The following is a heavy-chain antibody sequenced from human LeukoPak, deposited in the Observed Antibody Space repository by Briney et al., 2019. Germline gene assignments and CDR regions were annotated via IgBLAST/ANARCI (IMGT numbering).Heavy chain of an antibody. V-gene: IGHV1-2*02. D-gene: IGHD3-10*01. Sequence: ASVKVSCKASGYTFTDCYMHWVRQAPGQGLEWMGRINPDTGGTNSAQRFQGRVTMTRDTSIRTAYMELSSLRSDDTAVYYCAREHLFSGSENYVLHNWFDPWGQGTLVTVSS. CDR2: INPDTGGT. CDR1: GYTFTDCY. J-gene: IGHJ5*02. CDR3: AREHLFSGSENYVLHNWFDP.